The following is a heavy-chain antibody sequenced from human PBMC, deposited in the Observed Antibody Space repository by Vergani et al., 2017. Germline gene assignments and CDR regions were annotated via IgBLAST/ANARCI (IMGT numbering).Heavy chain of an antibody. CDR1: GFTFSTFA. CDR2: LTGGGGST. Sequence: EVQLLESGGSLKQPGGSVRLSCAASGFTFSTFAMHWVRQAPGKGLEWVSALTGGGGSTYYADSFKGRFIISRDNSRDTLYLQMNSLRPEDTAIYYCVKDAASHANFFDSCGEGNLVTVSS. CDR3: VKDAASHANFFDS. D-gene: IGHD2-15*01. V-gene: IGHV3-23*01. J-gene: IGHJ4*02.